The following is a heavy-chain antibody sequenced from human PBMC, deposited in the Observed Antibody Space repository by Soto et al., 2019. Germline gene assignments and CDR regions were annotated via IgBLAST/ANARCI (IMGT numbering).Heavy chain of an antibody. D-gene: IGHD1-7*01. Sequence: GASCLPGWSLRLSCAASGFTFSSYGMHWVRQAPGKGLEWVAVISYDGSNKYYADSVKGRFTISRDNSKNTLYLQMNRLRAEDTAVYYWAKDMGNWNFGRVDYWGQGTLVTVSS. J-gene: IGHJ4*02. CDR3: AKDMGNWNFGRVDY. CDR1: GFTFSSYG. V-gene: IGHV3-30*18. CDR2: ISYDGSNK.